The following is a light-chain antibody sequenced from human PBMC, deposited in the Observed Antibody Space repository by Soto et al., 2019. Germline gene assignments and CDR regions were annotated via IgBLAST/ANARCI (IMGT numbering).Light chain of an antibody. CDR1: QSIESR. V-gene: IGKV3-15*01. Sequence: IVMTQSPATLSVSPGERATLSCRASQSIESRLAWYKKRPGQAPRLLIYAASTRAAGIPGRFSGSGSGKEFTLTISGLQSEDFGVYYCQQTYTAPRTFGQGTKVDI. J-gene: IGKJ1*01. CDR3: QQTYTAPRT. CDR2: AAS.